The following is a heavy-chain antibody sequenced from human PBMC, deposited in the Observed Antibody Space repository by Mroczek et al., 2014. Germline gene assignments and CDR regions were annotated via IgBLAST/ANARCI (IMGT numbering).Heavy chain of an antibody. CDR2: MNPNSGNT. J-gene: IGHJ6*02. V-gene: IGHV1-8*01. Sequence: QVQLVQSGAEVKKPGASVKVSCKASGYTFTSYDINWVRQATGQGLEWMGWMNPNSGNTGYAQKFQGRVTMTRNTSISTAYMELSSLRSEDTAVYYCARSYYDFWSGYREYYYYGMDVWGQGTTVTRLL. CDR1: GYTFTSYD. D-gene: IGHD3-3*01. CDR3: ARSYYDFWSGYREYYYYGMDV.